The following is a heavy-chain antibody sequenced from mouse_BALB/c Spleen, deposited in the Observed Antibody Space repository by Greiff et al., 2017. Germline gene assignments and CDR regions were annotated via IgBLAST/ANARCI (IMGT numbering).Heavy chain of an antibody. Sequence: VQLQQSGPELVKPGASVKISCTSSGYSFTSYYIHWVKQRPGQGLEWIGCIFPGSGNTKYNEKFKGKATLTADTSSSTAYMQLSSLTSEDSAVYFCACYDYWGRGTTLTVSS. V-gene: IGHV1-66*01. J-gene: IGHJ2*01. D-gene: IGHD1-1*01. CDR3: ACYDY. CDR2: IFPGSGNT. CDR1: GYSFTSYY.